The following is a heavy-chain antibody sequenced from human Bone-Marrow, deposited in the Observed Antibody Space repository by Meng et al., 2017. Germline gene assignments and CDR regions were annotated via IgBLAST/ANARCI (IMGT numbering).Heavy chain of an antibody. Sequence: SETLSLTCTVSGGSISSSSYYWGWIRQPPGKGLEWIGSIYYSGSTYYNPSLKSRVTISVDTSKNQFSLKLSSVTAADTAVYYCAINTMVRGVAEYYFDYWGQGTLVTVSS. D-gene: IGHD3-10*01. V-gene: IGHV4-39*07. CDR2: IYYSGST. CDR1: GGSISSSSYY. CDR3: AINTMVRGVAEYYFDY. J-gene: IGHJ4*02.